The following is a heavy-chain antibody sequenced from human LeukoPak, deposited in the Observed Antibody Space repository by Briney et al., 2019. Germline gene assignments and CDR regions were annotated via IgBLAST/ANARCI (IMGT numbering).Heavy chain of an antibody. CDR2: IDDSGAT. D-gene: IGHD6-6*01. Sequence: SETLSLTCGVYGGSFSNYYWSWIRQSPGTGLMWIGIIDDSGATIYNPSLKSRVTISADTSKSQVSLRLTSVTAADTAVYYCARAYSKSSPFDYWGQGTQVTVSS. V-gene: IGHV4-34*01. J-gene: IGHJ4*02. CDR3: ARAYSKSSPFDY. CDR1: GGSFSNYY.